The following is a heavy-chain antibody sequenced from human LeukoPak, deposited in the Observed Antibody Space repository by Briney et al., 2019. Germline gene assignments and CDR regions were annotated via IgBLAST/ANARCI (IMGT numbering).Heavy chain of an antibody. CDR1: GFTFDDYA. J-gene: IGHJ5*02. Sequence: PGGSLRLSCAASGFTFDDYAMHWVRQAPGKGLEWVSLIREDGGSTYYADSVKGRFTISRDNSKNSLYLQMNSLRTEDTALYYCAKDITDGQQLVPGWFDPWGQGTLVTVSS. V-gene: IGHV3-43*02. CDR3: AKDITDGQQLVPGWFDP. CDR2: IREDGGST. D-gene: IGHD6-13*01.